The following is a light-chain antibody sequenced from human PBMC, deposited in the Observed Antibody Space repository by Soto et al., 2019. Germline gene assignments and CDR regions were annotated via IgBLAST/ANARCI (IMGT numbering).Light chain of an antibody. J-gene: IGKJ5*01. CDR3: QQYNNWPRIT. CDR1: QSVSSN. CDR2: GAS. Sequence: EIVMTQSPATLSVSPGERATLSCRASQSVSSNLAWYQQKPGQAPRLLIYGASTRDTGIPARFSGSGSGTEFTLTISSLQSEDFAVYYCQQYNNWPRITFGQGTRLEIK. V-gene: IGKV3-15*01.